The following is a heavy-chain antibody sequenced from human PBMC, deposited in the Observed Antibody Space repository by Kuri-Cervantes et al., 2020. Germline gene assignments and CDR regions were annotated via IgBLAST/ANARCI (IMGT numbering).Heavy chain of an antibody. Sequence: SETLSLTCTVSGGSISSYYWSWIRQPAGKGLEWIGRIYTSGSTNYNPSLKSRVTMSVDTSKNQFSLKLSSVTAADTAVYYCATPASGYYSGGYYYGMDVWGQGTTVTVSS. CDR1: GGSISSYY. CDR2: IYTSGST. J-gene: IGHJ6*02. CDR3: ATPASGYYSGGYYYGMDV. V-gene: IGHV4-4*07. D-gene: IGHD3-22*01.